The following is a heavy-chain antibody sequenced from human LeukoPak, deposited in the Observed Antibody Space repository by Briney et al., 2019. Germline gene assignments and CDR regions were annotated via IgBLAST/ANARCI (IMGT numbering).Heavy chain of an antibody. Sequence: PGGSLRLSCAASGSTFSNYNMNWVRQAPGKGLEWVSHISSTRDIIYYADSVRGRFTISRDNAKNSLYLQMNSLRAEDTAVYYCAGEGSGWLPNYWGQGTLVTVSS. CDR1: GSTFSNYN. J-gene: IGHJ4*02. CDR2: ISSTRDII. CDR3: AGEGSGWLPNY. V-gene: IGHV3-48*04. D-gene: IGHD6-19*01.